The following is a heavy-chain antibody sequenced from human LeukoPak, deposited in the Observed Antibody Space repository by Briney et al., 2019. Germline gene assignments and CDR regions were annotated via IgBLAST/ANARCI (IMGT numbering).Heavy chain of an antibody. Sequence: SETLSLTCTVSGGSISSSSYYWGWIRQPPGKGLEWIGSIYYSGSTYYNPSLKSRVTISVDTSKNQFSLKLSSVTAADTAVYYCARQQTASYYYYYMDVWGKGTTVTISS. CDR2: IYYSGST. CDR1: GGSISSSSYY. CDR3: ARQQTASYYYYYMDV. J-gene: IGHJ6*03. V-gene: IGHV4-39*01. D-gene: IGHD2-21*02.